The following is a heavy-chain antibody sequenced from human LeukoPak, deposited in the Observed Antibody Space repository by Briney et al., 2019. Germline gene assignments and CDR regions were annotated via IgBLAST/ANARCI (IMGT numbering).Heavy chain of an antibody. V-gene: IGHV3-23*01. CDR2: ISGSGGST. D-gene: IGHD3-22*01. CDR3: AKDGPSYYYDSSGYYQR. Sequence: GGSLRLSCAASGFTFSSYAMSWVRQAPGKGLEWVSAISGSGGSTYYADSVKGRFTISRDNSKNTLYLQMNSLRAKDTAVYYCAKDGPSYYYDSSGYYQRWGQGTLVTVSS. CDR1: GFTFSSYA. J-gene: IGHJ4*02.